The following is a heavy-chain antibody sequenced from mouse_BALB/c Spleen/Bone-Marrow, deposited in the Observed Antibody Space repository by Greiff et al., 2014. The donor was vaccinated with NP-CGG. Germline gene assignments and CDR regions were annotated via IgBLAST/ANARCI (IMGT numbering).Heavy chain of an antibody. D-gene: IGHD1-1*01. Sequence: VQLKESGAELVKPGASVKLSCTASGFNIKDTYMHWVKQRPGQGLEWIGRIDPANGNTKYDPKFQGKATTTADTSSNTAYLQLSSLTSEDTAAYYCARYYYGSSYFDYWGQGTTLTVSS. CDR2: IDPANGNT. V-gene: IGHV14-3*02. CDR3: ARYYYGSSYFDY. CDR1: GFNIKDTY. J-gene: IGHJ2*01.